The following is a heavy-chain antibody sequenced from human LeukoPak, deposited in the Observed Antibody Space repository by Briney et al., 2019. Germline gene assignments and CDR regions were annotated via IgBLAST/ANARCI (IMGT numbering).Heavy chain of an antibody. D-gene: IGHD3-16*01. Sequence: SGGSLRLSCAASGFMFSNYAMSWVRQAPGKGLEWVSAISGSGGSTYYADSVKGRFTISRHNSKNTLYLQMNGLRAEDTAIYYCAKGGRVTPFDYWGQGTLVTVSS. J-gene: IGHJ4*02. CDR2: ISGSGGST. V-gene: IGHV3-23*01. CDR1: GFMFSNYA. CDR3: AKGGRVTPFDY.